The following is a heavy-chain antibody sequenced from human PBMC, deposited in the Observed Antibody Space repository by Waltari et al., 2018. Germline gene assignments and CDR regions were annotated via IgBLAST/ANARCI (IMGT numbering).Heavy chain of an antibody. CDR1: GYAFTSYG. V-gene: IGHV1-18*01. Sequence: QVQLVQSGAEVKKPGASVKVSCKASGYAFTSYGISWVRQAPGQGLEWLGWVSAYNGNTNYARKLQGRVTMTTDTPTSTSYMGLRSLRSDDTAVYYCARSIAAAGTGYYYYMDVWGKGTTVTVSS. D-gene: IGHD6-13*01. CDR2: VSAYNGNT. J-gene: IGHJ6*03. CDR3: ARSIAAAGTGYYYYMDV.